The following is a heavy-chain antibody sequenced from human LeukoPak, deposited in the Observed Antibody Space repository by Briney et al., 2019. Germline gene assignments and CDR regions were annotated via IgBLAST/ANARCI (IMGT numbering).Heavy chain of an antibody. CDR2: MNPNSGNT. Sequence: GASVKVSCKASGYTFTSYGISWVRQAPGQGLEWMGWMNPNSGNTGYAQKFQGRVTITRNTSISTAYMELSSLRSEDTAVYYCASGYGSYGYDYWGQGTLVTVSS. D-gene: IGHD5-18*01. J-gene: IGHJ4*02. CDR3: ASGYGSYGYDY. V-gene: IGHV1-8*03. CDR1: GYTFTSYG.